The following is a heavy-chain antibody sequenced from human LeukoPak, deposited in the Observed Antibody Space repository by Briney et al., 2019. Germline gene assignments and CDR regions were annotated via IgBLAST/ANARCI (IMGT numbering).Heavy chain of an antibody. Sequence: KPGGSLRLSCAASGFTFSSYSMNWVRQAPGKGLEWVSSISSSSSYIYYADSVKGRFTISRDNAQNSLYLQMNSLRAEDTAVYYCARESSNIVVVTAISYYFDYWGQGTLVTVSS. V-gene: IGHV3-21*01. J-gene: IGHJ4*02. CDR2: ISSSSSYI. CDR1: GFTFSSYS. D-gene: IGHD2-21*02. CDR3: ARESSNIVVVTAISYYFDY.